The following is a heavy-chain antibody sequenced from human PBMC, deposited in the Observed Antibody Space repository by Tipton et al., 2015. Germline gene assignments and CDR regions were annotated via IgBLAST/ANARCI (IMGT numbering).Heavy chain of an antibody. J-gene: IGHJ6*02. D-gene: IGHD3-10*01. CDR1: GYSISRGYS. V-gene: IGHV4-38-2*01. CDR3: ARGHYVSRMDV. Sequence: TLSLTCAVSGYSISRGYSWAWIRQPPGKGLEWIGSVDHSGDSYSNPSLKSRVTISLDTSKNQLSLQLSSVTDADTAVYYCARGHYVSRMDVWGQGTTVTVSS. CDR2: VDHSGDS.